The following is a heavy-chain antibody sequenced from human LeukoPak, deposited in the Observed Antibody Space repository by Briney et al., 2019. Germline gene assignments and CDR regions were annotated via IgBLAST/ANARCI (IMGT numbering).Heavy chain of an antibody. V-gene: IGHV3-53*01. CDR1: GFSVSSNY. D-gene: IGHD7-27*01. Sequence: PGGSLRLSCAASGFSVSSNYMSWVRQAPGKGLEWVSVIHSGGSTHYADSVKGRFTICRVNSKETLYLQMNSLRPEDTAVYYCAIFKWGFPSQIWYFDLWGRGTLVTVSS. CDR3: AIFKWGFPSQIWYFDL. J-gene: IGHJ2*01. CDR2: IHSGGST.